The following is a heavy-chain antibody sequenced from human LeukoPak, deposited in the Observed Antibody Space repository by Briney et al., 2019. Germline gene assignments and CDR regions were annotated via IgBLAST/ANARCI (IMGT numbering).Heavy chain of an antibody. V-gene: IGHV1-8*01. J-gene: IGHJ6*02. CDR1: GYTFTSYD. CDR2: MNPNSGNT. D-gene: IGHD3-22*01. CDR3: ARKLSDSSGYYYYYYGMDV. Sequence: ASVKVSCKASGYTFTSYDINWVRQATGQGLEWMGWMNPNSGNTGYAQKFQGRVTITADESTSTAYMELSSLRSEDTAVYYCARKLSDSSGYYYYYYGMDVWGQGTTVTVSS.